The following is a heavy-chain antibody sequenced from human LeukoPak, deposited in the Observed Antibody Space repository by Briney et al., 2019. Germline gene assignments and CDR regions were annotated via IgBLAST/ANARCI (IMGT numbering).Heavy chain of an antibody. CDR3: AQDQGYYGSGSYKEFFRH. V-gene: IGHV3-23*01. D-gene: IGHD3-10*01. J-gene: IGHJ1*01. CDR1: GFTFSSCA. CDR2: ISGHGDGT. Sequence: GGSLRLSCVASGFTFSSCAMSWVRQAPGKGLEWVSAISGHGDGTYYADSVKGRFTISRDNSKNTVYLQMNSLRAEDTAVYYCAQDQGYYGSGSYKEFFRHWGQGTLVTVSS.